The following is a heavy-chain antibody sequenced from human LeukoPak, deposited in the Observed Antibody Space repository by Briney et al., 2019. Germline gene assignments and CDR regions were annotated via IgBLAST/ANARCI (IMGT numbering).Heavy chain of an antibody. CDR2: ISAYNGNT. CDR1: GYTFTSYG. V-gene: IGHV1-18*01. D-gene: IGHD2-2*01. J-gene: IGHJ4*02. CDR3: ARTPLPYIVVVPAAMMGSFDY. Sequence: GASVKVSCKASGYTFTSYGISWVRQAPGQGLEWMGWISAYNGNTNYAQKLQGRVTMTTDTSTSTAYMELRRLRSVDTAVYYCARTPLPYIVVVPAAMMGSFDYWGQGTLVTVSS.